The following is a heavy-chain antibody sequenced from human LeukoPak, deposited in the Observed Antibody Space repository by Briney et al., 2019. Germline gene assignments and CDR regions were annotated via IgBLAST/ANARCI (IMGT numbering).Heavy chain of an antibody. J-gene: IGHJ6*04. D-gene: IGHD3-10*02. CDR2: INQDGSEK. CDR1: EFTFSRYW. CDR3: AELGITMIGGV. Sequence: PGGSLRLSCAASEFTFSRYWMSWVRQAPGKGLEWVANINQDGSEKYHVDSVKGRFTISRDNAKNSLYLQMNSLRAEDTAVYYCAELGITMIGGVWGKGTTVTISS. V-gene: IGHV3-7*01.